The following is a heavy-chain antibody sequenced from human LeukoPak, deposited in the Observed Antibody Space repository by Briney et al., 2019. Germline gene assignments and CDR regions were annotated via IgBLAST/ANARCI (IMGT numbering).Heavy chain of an antibody. J-gene: IGHJ4*02. CDR1: GFTFSSYS. CDR3: ARGETGSSGYDWVY. D-gene: IGHD5-12*01. V-gene: IGHV3-21*01. Sequence: GGSLRLSCVGSGFTFSSYSMNWVCQAPGKGLEWVSSISSESAYILYADLVKGRFTTSRDNAKNSLYLHLDSLRAEDTAVYYCARGETGSSGYDWVYWGQGTPVTDSS. CDR2: ISSESAYI.